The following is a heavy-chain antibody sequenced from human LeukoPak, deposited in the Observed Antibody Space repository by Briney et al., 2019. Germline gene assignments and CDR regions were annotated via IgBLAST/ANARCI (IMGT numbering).Heavy chain of an antibody. Sequence: PGGSLRLSCAASGFTFSSYWMSWVRQAPGKGREWVANIKQDGSEKYYVDSVKGRFTISRDNAKNSLYVQMNSLRAEDTDVYYCARAPHAGWFDPWGQGTLVTVSS. CDR3: ARAPHAGWFDP. CDR2: IKQDGSEK. CDR1: GFTFSSYW. V-gene: IGHV3-7*01. J-gene: IGHJ5*02.